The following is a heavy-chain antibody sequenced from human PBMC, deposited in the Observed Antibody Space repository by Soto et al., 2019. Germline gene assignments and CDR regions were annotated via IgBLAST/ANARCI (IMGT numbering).Heavy chain of an antibody. Sequence: PGGSLRLSCTASGFTFGDYAMSWFRQAPGKGLEWVGFIRSKAYGGTTEYAASVKGRFTISRDDSKSIAYLQMNSLKTEDTAVYYCTRDLGFRRIAVAGHVRGDAFDIWGQGTMVTVSS. CDR1: GFTFGDYA. CDR3: TRDLGFRRIAVAGHVRGDAFDI. V-gene: IGHV3-49*03. J-gene: IGHJ3*02. D-gene: IGHD6-19*01. CDR2: IRSKAYGGTT.